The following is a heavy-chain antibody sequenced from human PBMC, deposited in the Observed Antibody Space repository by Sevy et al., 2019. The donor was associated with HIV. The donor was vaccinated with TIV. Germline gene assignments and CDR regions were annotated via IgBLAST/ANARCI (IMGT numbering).Heavy chain of an antibody. CDR1: GFTFSSYA. CDR3: ARADYGGNSDY. CDR2: ISYDGSNK. D-gene: IGHD4-17*01. V-gene: IGHV3-30-3*01. J-gene: IGHJ4*02. Sequence: GGSLRLSCAASGFTFSSYAMHWVRQAPCKGLEWVAVISYDGSNKYYADSVKGRFTISRDNSKNTLYLQMNSLRAEDTAVYYCARADYGGNSDYWGQGTLVTVSS.